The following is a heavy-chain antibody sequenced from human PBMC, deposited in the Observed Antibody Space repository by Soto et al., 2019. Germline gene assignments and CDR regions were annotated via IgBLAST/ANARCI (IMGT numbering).Heavy chain of an antibody. D-gene: IGHD3-10*01. V-gene: IGHV4-59*01. Sequence: ETLSLTGTVSGGSISRYYWNWIRQPPGKGLEWIGYIYYSGSTNYNPSLKSRVTISVDTSKNQFSLKLSSVTAADTAVYYCARDPGSGSYYGWFDPWGQGTLVTV. CDR1: GGSISRYY. CDR3: ARDPGSGSYYGWFDP. CDR2: IYYSGST. J-gene: IGHJ5*02.